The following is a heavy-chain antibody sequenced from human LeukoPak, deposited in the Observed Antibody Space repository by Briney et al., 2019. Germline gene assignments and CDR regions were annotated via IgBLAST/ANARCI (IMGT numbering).Heavy chain of an antibody. V-gene: IGHV1-69*13. J-gene: IGHJ6*03. CDR1: GDTFSRYA. CDR2: IIPGLSTA. CDR3: STTGGDIYYYYMDV. D-gene: IGHD3-16*01. Sequence: SVKVSCKASGDTFSRYAISWVRQAPGQGLEWMGGIIPGLSTANYAQKFQDRVTITAAESKSTTYMEPSSLKSLDTPVTYCSTTGGDIYYYYMDVWGKGTTVTISS.